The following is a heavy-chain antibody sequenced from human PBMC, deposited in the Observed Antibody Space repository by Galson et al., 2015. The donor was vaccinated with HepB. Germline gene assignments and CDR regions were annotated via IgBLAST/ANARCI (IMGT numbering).Heavy chain of an antibody. J-gene: IGHJ4*02. V-gene: IGHV4-59*01. CDR2: IYYSGST. CDR1: GGSISSYY. D-gene: IGHD2-21*01. Sequence: ETLSLTCTVSGGSISSYYWSWIRQPPGKGLEWIGYIYYSGSTNYNPSLKSRVTISVDTSKNQFSLKLSSVTAADTAVYYCACGGDPERGGYDYWGQGTLVTVSS. CDR3: ACGGDPERGGYDY.